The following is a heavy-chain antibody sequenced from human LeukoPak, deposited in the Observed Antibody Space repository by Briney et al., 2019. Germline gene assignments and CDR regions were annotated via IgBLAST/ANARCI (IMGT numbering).Heavy chain of an antibody. Sequence: SQTLSLTCTVSGGSISSGSDYWSWIRQPAGKGLEWIGRIYTSGSTNYNPSLKSRVTISVDTSKNQFSLKLSSVIAADTAVYYCARGMGDSSGYYYGYYFDYWGQGTLVTVSS. V-gene: IGHV4-61*02. J-gene: IGHJ4*02. CDR1: GGSISSGSDY. CDR3: ARGMGDSSGYYYGYYFDY. D-gene: IGHD3-22*01. CDR2: IYTSGST.